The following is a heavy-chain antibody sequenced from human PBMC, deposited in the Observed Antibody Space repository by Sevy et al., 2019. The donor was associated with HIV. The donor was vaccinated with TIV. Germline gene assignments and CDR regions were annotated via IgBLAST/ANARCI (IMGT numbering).Heavy chain of an antibody. CDR3: ANHASDYDSSGYLERDAFDI. V-gene: IGHV3-53*01. CDR2: IYSDGSK. D-gene: IGHD3-22*01. J-gene: IGHJ3*02. CDR1: GFTVSDNY. Sequence: GGSLRLSCAASGFTVSDNYMSWVRQAPGKGLEWVSVIYSDGSKYYADSGKGRFTISRDNSKNTLYLRMNSLRAEDTAVYYCANHASDYDSSGYLERDAFDIWGQGTMVTVSS.